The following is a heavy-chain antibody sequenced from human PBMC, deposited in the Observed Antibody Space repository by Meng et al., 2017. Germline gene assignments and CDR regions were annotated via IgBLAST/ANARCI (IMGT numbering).Heavy chain of an antibody. Sequence: GESLKISCSASGFTLSSFWMSWVRQAPGKGLEWVANIKQDGSEKYYVDSVKGRFTISRDNAKNSLYLQMNSLRAEDTAVYYCARDGEAYYDFWSGYSLALFIDYWGQGTLVTVSS. V-gene: IGHV3-7*01. CDR2: IKQDGSEK. CDR1: GFTLSSFW. CDR3: ARDGEAYYDFWSGYSLALFIDY. J-gene: IGHJ4*02. D-gene: IGHD3-3*01.